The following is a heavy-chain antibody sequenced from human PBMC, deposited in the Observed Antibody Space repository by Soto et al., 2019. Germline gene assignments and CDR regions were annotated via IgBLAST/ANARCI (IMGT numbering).Heavy chain of an antibody. CDR3: ARRLWDSSGWHPFDS. CDR2: IYWNDDE. J-gene: IGHJ4*02. D-gene: IGHD6-19*01. Sequence: QITLKESGPTLVKPTQTLTLTCTLSGVSVSTTGVGVAWIRQPPGKALECLALIYWNDDERYSPTVKSRLTISKDISKNQVVLTMANMDPVDAATHYCARRLWDSSGWHPFDSWGQGALVTVSS. V-gene: IGHV2-5*01. CDR1: GVSVSTTGVG.